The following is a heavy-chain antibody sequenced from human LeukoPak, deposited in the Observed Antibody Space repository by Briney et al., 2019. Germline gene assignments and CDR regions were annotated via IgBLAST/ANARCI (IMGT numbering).Heavy chain of an antibody. V-gene: IGHV3-7*01. CDR3: ARDSPYSYYYYGMDV. Sequence: GGSLRLSCAASGFTFSSYWMSWGRQAPGKGLEWVANIKQDGSEKYYVDSVKGRFTISRDNAKNSLYLQMNSLRAEDTAVYYCARDSPYSYYYYGMDVWGQGTTVTVSS. CDR2: IKQDGSEK. J-gene: IGHJ6*02. CDR1: GFTFSSYW.